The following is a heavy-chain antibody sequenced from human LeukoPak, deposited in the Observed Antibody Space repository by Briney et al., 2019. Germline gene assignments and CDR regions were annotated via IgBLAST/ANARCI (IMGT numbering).Heavy chain of an antibody. V-gene: IGHV1-8*01. CDR3: ARRAVGNSYYYSMDV. Sequence: VASVKVSCTASGYTFISYDLNWVRQVPGQGLEWMGWMNPNTGNTGYAQKFQGRVTITRNTSISTAFMELSSLRSEDTAVYYCARRAVGNSYYYSMDVWGKGTTVTVSS. D-gene: IGHD6-19*01. CDR1: GYTFISYD. J-gene: IGHJ6*03. CDR2: MNPNTGNT.